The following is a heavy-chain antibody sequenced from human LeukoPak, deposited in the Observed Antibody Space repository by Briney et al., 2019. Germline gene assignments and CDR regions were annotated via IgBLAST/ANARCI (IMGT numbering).Heavy chain of an antibody. D-gene: IGHD5-12*01. J-gene: IGHJ6*03. V-gene: IGHV4-59*11. Sequence: SETLSLTRSVSGGYLSSHYWRWIRQPPGEGLEWIVYIYYSGSPHSNPSLKRRVTISVDTSKIQFSLKLSSVTAADTAVYYCARVRSARSSGYDYSNYDYMDVWGKGTPVTVSS. CDR1: GGYLSSHY. CDR3: ARVRSARSSGYDYSNYDYMDV. CDR2: IYYSGSP.